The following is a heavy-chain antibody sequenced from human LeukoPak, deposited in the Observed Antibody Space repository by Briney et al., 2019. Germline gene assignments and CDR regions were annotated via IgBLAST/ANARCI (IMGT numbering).Heavy chain of an antibody. V-gene: IGHV3-9*01. Sequence: PGGSLRLSCAASGFTFDDYAMHWVRQAPGKGLEWVSGISWNSGSIGYADSVKGRFTISRDNAKNSLYLQMSSLRAEDTALYYCAKDLGSGWYDPFAFDIWGQGTMVTVSS. D-gene: IGHD6-19*01. CDR3: AKDLGSGWYDPFAFDI. J-gene: IGHJ3*02. CDR2: ISWNSGSI. CDR1: GFTFDDYA.